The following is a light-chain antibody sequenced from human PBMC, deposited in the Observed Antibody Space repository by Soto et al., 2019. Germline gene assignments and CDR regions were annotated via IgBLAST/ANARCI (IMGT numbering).Light chain of an antibody. Sequence: QSALTQPPSASGSPGQSVTISCTGTSSDVGGYNYVSWYQQHPGKAPKLMIYEVSKRPSGVPDRFSGSKSGNTASLSVSGIQAEAEADYYCSSYAGSNNVVFGGGTKLTVL. CDR2: EVS. V-gene: IGLV2-8*01. CDR1: SSDVGGYNY. CDR3: SSYAGSNNVV. J-gene: IGLJ2*01.